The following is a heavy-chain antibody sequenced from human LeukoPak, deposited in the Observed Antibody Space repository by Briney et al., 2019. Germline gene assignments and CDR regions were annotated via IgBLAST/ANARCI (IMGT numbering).Heavy chain of an antibody. CDR1: GGSISSGGYY. D-gene: IGHD3-3*01. CDR3: ARVGMLRFRSFDY. V-gene: IGHV4-61*08. CDR2: IYYSGST. Sequence: PSETLSLTCTVSGGSISSGGYYWSWIRQPPGKGLEWIGYIYYSGSTNYNPSLKSRVTISVDTSKNQFSLKLSSVTAADTAVYYCARVGMLRFRSFDYWGQGTLVAVSS. J-gene: IGHJ4*02.